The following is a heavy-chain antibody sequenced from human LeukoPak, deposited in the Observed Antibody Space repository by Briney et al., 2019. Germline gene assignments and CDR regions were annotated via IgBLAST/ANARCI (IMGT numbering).Heavy chain of an antibody. D-gene: IGHD3-22*01. J-gene: IGHJ5*02. Sequence: PGRSLRLSCAASGFTFSSYAMHWVRQAPGKGLEWVAVISHDGSNKYYADSVKGRFTISRDNSKNTLYLQMNSLRAEDTAVYYCARDAAPYDSSGYPNWFDPWGQGTLVTVSS. CDR3: ARDAAPYDSSGYPNWFDP. CDR2: ISHDGSNK. V-gene: IGHV3-30-3*01. CDR1: GFTFSSYA.